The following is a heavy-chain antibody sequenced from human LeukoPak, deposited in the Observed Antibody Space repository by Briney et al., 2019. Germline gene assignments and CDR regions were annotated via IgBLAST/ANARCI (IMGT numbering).Heavy chain of an antibody. D-gene: IGHD3-22*01. Sequence: GGSLRLSCAASGFTFSSYEMNWVRQAPGKGLEWVSYISSSGSTIYYADSVKGRFTISRDNAKNSLYLQMNSLRAEDTAVYYCARGYYDNNWFDAWGQGTLVTVSA. CDR3: ARGYYDNNWFDA. J-gene: IGHJ5*02. CDR2: ISSSGSTI. CDR1: GFTFSSYE. V-gene: IGHV3-48*03.